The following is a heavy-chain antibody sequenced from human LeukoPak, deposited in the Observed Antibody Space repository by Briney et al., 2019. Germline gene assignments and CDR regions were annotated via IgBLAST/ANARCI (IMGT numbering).Heavy chain of an antibody. V-gene: IGHV3-21*01. D-gene: IGHD1-1*01. CDR2: ISSSSCYI. J-gene: IGHJ6*03. CDR1: GFTFSSYS. CDR3: ARDKGKRNYYMDV. Sequence: PGGSLRLSCAASGFTFSSYSMNWVRQAPGKGLEWVSSISSSSCYIYYADSVKGRFTISRDNAKNSLYLQMNSLRAEDTAVYYCARDKGKRNYYMDVWGKGTTVTVSS.